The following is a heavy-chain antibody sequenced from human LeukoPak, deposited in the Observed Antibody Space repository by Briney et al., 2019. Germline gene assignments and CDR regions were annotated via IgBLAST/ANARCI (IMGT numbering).Heavy chain of an antibody. Sequence: GGSLRLSCAASGFTFSSYAMSGVRQAPGKGLEWVGRIKSRTDGGTTEYAAPVKGRFAILRDDSENTLHLQMNSLKTEDTAVYYCTLYYYDSSGYYFGFSGSWGQGTLVTVSS. V-gene: IGHV3-15*01. J-gene: IGHJ5*02. CDR3: TLYYYDSSGYYFGFSGS. CDR1: GFTFSSYA. CDR2: IKSRTDGGTT. D-gene: IGHD3-22*01.